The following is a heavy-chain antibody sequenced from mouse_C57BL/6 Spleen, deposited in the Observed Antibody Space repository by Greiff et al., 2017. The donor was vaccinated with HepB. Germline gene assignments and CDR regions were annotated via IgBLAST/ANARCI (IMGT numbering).Heavy chain of an antibody. J-gene: IGHJ1*03. V-gene: IGHV3-6*01. D-gene: IGHD6-2*01. Sequence: EVKLVESGPGLVKPSQSLSLTCSVTGYSITSGYYWNWIRQFPGNKLEWMGYISYDGSNNYNPSLKNRISITRDTSKNQFFLKLNSVTTEDTATYYCARDFSWYFDVWGTGTTVTVSS. CDR1: GYSITSGYY. CDR3: ARDFSWYFDV. CDR2: ISYDGSN.